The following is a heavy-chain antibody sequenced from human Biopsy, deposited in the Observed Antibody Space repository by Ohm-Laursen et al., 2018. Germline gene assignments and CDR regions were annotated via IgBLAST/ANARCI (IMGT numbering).Heavy chain of an antibody. CDR1: GFTFNDYA. J-gene: IGHJ4*02. CDR2: LTWNSGTI. D-gene: IGHD3-16*01. CDR3: VRSLRNYDFLDS. V-gene: IGHV3-9*01. Sequence: SLRLSCTASGFTFNDYAMHWIRQGPGKGLKWVAGLTWNSGTIAYAGSVRGRFTISRDNAKNSLYLQMNNLTSEDTALYYCVRSLRNYDFLDSWGQGTLVSVSS.